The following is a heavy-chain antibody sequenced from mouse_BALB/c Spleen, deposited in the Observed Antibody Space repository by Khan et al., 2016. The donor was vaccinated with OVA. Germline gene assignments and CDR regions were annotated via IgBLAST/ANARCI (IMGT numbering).Heavy chain of an antibody. CDR2: INPHIGET. Sequence: VQLKESGPELVRPGASVKISCKASGYSFTGYFMNWVMQSHGKSLEWIGRINPHIGETFYNQRFKDKATLTVDESSNTAHMELRSLASEDSAVDYCTRSYRSDFDYWGQGTTLTVSS. J-gene: IGHJ2*01. CDR1: GYSFTGYF. V-gene: IGHV1-20*02. CDR3: TRSYRSDFDY. D-gene: IGHD1-1*01.